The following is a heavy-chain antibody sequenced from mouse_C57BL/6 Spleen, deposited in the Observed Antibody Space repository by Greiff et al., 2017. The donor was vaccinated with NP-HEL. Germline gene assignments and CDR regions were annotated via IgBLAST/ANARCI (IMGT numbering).Heavy chain of an antibody. CDR3: ASLLRTRGYFDV. D-gene: IGHD1-1*01. CDR2: IYPGDGDT. CDR1: GYAFSSYW. J-gene: IGHJ1*03. Sequence: QVQLQQSGAELVKPGASVKISCKASGYAFSSYWMNWVKQRPGKGLEWIGQIYPGDGDTNYNGKFEGKATLTADKSSSTAYMQLSSLTSEDSAVYFCASLLRTRGYFDVWGTGTTVTVSS. V-gene: IGHV1-80*01.